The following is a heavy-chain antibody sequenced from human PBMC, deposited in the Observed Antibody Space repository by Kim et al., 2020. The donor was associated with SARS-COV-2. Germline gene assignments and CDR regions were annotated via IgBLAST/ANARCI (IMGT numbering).Heavy chain of an antibody. CDR1: GYTFTSYY. CDR3: ARPYYDFWSGYSPYYYGMDV. D-gene: IGHD3-3*01. J-gene: IGHJ6*02. CDR2: INPSGGST. V-gene: IGHV1-46*01. Sequence: ASVKVSCKASGYTFTSYYMHWVRQAPGQGLEWMGIINPSGGSTSYAQKFQGRVTMTRDTSTSTVYMELSSLRSEDTAVYYCARPYYDFWSGYSPYYYGMDVWGQGTTVTVSS.